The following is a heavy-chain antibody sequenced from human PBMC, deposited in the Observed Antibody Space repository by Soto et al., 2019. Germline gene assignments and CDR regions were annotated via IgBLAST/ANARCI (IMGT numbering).Heavy chain of an antibody. Sequence: GGSLRLSCAASGFTFSSYSMNWVRQAPGKGLEWVSSISSSSSYIYYADSVKGRFTISRDNAKNSLYLQMNSLRAEDTAVYYCAGPFIAAYAFDIWGQGTMVTVSS. CDR3: AGPFIAAYAFDI. D-gene: IGHD6-13*01. CDR2: ISSSSSYI. J-gene: IGHJ3*02. CDR1: GFTFSSYS. V-gene: IGHV3-21*01.